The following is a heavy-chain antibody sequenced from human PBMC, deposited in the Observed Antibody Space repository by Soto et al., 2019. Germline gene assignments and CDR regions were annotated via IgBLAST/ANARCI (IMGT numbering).Heavy chain of an antibody. V-gene: IGHV3-30-3*01. D-gene: IGHD1-7*01. CDR3: ARGMDWNYGGYFDY. CDR2: ISYDGSNK. Sequence: GGSLRLSCAASGFTFSSYAMHWVRQAPGKGLEWVAVISYDGSNKYYADSVKGRFTISRDNSKNTLYLQMNSLRAEDTAVYYCARGMDWNYGGYFDYWGQGTLVTVSS. CDR1: GFTFSSYA. J-gene: IGHJ4*02.